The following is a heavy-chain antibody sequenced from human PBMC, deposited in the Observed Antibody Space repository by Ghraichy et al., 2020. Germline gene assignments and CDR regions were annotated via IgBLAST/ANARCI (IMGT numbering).Heavy chain of an antibody. V-gene: IGHV3-23*01. Sequence: ETLSLTCAASGFSFSDYAMNWVRQAPGKGLEWVSSISGSSVTILYADSVKGRLTISRDNSKNMVYLQMSSLRVEDTAVYYCAKDLAGLRYGMDVWGQGTTVTVSS. D-gene: IGHD3-16*01. J-gene: IGHJ6*02. CDR1: GFSFSDYA. CDR2: ISGSSVTI. CDR3: AKDLAGLRYGMDV.